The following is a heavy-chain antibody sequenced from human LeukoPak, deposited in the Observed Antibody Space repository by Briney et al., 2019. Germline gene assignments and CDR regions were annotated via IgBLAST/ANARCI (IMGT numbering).Heavy chain of an antibody. V-gene: IGHV1-69*05. CDR2: IIDMFGTA. D-gene: IGHD3-22*01. Sequence: SVEVSCKASGGTFSSYAISWVRQAPGQGLEWMGRIIDMFGTANYAQKFQGRVTITTDESTSTAYMELSSLRSEDTAVYYCAREVYYDSSGYYRPYYFDYWGQGTLVTVSS. CDR1: GGTFSSYA. J-gene: IGHJ4*02. CDR3: AREVYYDSSGYYRPYYFDY.